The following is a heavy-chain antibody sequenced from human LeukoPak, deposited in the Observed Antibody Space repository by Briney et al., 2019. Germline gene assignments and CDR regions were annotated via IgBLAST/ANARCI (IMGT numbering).Heavy chain of an antibody. Sequence: SETLSLTCTVSSASIRSSNYYWGWLRQPPGKGLEWIGSIYYNGNTYYNPSLKSRVTISVDPSKNQFSLKLSSVTAADTAVYYCARGKLLWFGELTNGWDYWGQGTLVTVSS. CDR1: SASIRSSNYY. D-gene: IGHD3-10*01. CDR2: IYYNGNT. V-gene: IGHV4-39*07. CDR3: ARGKLLWFGELTNGWDY. J-gene: IGHJ4*02.